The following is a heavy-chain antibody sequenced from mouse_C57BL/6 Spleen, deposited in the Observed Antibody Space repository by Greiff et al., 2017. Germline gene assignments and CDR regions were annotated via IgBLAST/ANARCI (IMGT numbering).Heavy chain of an antibody. V-gene: IGHV5-16*01. Sequence: EVKVVESEGGLVQPGSSMKLSCTASGFTFSDYYMAWVRQVPEKGLEWVANINYDGSSTYYLDSLKSRFIISRDNAKNILYLQMSSLKSEDTATYYCARWEGGYAMDYWGQGTSVTVSS. CDR2: INYDGSST. CDR1: GFTFSDYY. J-gene: IGHJ4*01. CDR3: ARWEGGYAMDY. D-gene: IGHD4-1*01.